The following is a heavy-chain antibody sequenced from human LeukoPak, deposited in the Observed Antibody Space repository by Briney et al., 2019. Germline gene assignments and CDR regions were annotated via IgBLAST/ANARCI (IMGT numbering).Heavy chain of an antibody. J-gene: IGHJ4*02. D-gene: IGHD6-6*01. Sequence: SETLSLTCTVSSGSFSSYYWSWLRQPPGKGLEWLGNIYHSGSTNYHPPLKSRVTKSVDTSKNHSSPKLGPATAPDPARHYRGRHAHSSASSALHCGYWGQGHRVTV. CDR3: GRHAHSSASSALHCGY. CDR1: SGSFSSYY. CDR2: IYHSGST. V-gene: IGHV4-59*08.